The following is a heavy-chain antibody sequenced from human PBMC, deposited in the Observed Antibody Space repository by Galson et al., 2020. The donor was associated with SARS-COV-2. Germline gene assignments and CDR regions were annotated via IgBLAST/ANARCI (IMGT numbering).Heavy chain of an antibody. V-gene: IGHV5-51*01. J-gene: IGHJ3*02. D-gene: IGHD1-26*01. CDR2: IYPGDSDA. CDR1: GYSFTSYW. Sequence: GESLKISCKGSGYSFTSYWIDWVRQMPGKGLEWMGIIYPGDSDARYSPSFQGQVTISADKSISTAYLQWNNLKASDTAMYYCARRGGSYELRNDAFDIWGQGTMVTVSS. CDR3: ARRGGSYELRNDAFDI.